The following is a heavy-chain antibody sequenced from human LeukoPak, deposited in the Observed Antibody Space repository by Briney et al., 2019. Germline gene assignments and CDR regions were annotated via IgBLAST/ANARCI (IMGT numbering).Heavy chain of an antibody. CDR2: ISSSGSTI. J-gene: IGHJ5*02. CDR3: AGSIAAGAGGFDP. V-gene: IGHV3-48*03. D-gene: IGHD6-13*01. CDR1: GFTFSSYD. Sequence: PGGSLRLSCAASGFTFSSYDMNWVRQAPGKGLEWVSYISSSGSTIYYAGSVKGRFTISRDNAKNSLYLQMNSLRAEDTAVYYCAGSIAAGAGGFDPWGQGTRVTVSS.